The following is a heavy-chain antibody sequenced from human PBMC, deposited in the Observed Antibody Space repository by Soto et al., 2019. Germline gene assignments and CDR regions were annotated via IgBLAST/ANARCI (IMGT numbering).Heavy chain of an antibody. V-gene: IGHV3-66*01. CDR2: IYSGGST. D-gene: IGHD1-1*01. J-gene: IGHJ5*02. CDR3: ARDLPGTTGTTRWFDP. Sequence: GGSLRLSCAASGFTVSSNYMSWVRQAPGKGLEWVSVIYSGGSTYYADSVKGRFTISRDNSKNTLYLQMNSLRAEDTAVYYCARDLPGTTGTTRWFDPWGQGTLVTVSS. CDR1: GFTVSSNY.